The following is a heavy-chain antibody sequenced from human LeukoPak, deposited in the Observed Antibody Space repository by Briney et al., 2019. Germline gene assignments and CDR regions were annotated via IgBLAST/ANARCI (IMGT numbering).Heavy chain of an antibody. Sequence: PGGSLRLSCAASGFTFSSYGMHWVRQAPGKGLEWVAVISYDGSNKYYADSVKGRFTISRDNSKNTLYLQMNSLRAEDTAVYYCAKGSGSHYDYWGQGTLVTVSS. CDR3: AKGSGSHYDY. V-gene: IGHV3-30*18. J-gene: IGHJ4*02. CDR2: ISYDGSNK. CDR1: GFTFSSYG. D-gene: IGHD3-10*01.